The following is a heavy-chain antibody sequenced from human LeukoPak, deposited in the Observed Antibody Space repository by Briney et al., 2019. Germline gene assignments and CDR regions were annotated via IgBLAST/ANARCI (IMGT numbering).Heavy chain of an antibody. J-gene: IGHJ4*02. CDR1: GFTFSSYA. V-gene: IGHV3-30-3*01. CDR3: AKDPFLYSSGWYFDY. CDR2: ISYDGSNK. D-gene: IGHD6-19*01. Sequence: GGSLRLSCAASGFTFSSYAMHWVRQAPGKGLEWVAVISYDGSNKYYADSVKGRFTISRDNSKNTLYLQMNSLRAEDTAVYYCAKDPFLYSSGWYFDYWGQGTLVTVSS.